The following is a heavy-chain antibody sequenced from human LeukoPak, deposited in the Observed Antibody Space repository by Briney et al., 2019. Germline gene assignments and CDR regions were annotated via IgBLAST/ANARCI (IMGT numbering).Heavy chain of an antibody. CDR2: IRSKANSYAT. CDR3: TRHGAMYSGSYYYYYGMDV. CDR1: GFTFSGSA. V-gene: IGHV3-73*01. D-gene: IGHD1-26*01. Sequence: PGGSLTLSCAASGFTFSGSAMHWVRQASGKGLEWVGRIRSKANSYATAYAASVKGRFTISRDDSKNTAYLQMNSLKTEDTAVYYCTRHGAMYSGSYYYYYGMDVWGQGTTVTVSS. J-gene: IGHJ6*02.